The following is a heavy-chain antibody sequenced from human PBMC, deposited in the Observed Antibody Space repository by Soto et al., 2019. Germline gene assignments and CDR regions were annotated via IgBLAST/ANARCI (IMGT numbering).Heavy chain of an antibody. CDR3: AKGGWYQPATKVNNWFDP. J-gene: IGHJ5*02. Sequence: GGSLRLSCAASGFTFSSYAMSWVRQAPGKGLEWVSAISGSGGSTYYADSVKGRFTISRDNSKNTLYLQMNSLRAEDTAVYYCAKGGWYQPATKVNNWFDPWGQGTLVTVSS. D-gene: IGHD6-19*01. CDR2: ISGSGGST. V-gene: IGHV3-23*01. CDR1: GFTFSSYA.